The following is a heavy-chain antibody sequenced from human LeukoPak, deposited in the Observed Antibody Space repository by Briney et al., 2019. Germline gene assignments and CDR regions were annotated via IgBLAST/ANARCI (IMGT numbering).Heavy chain of an antibody. V-gene: IGHV3-23*01. Sequence: GGSLSLSCTASGFTFSSYTMNWVRQAPGKGLKWVSTITTGGPNTYYADSVKGRFTVSRDDSKNTLYLQMNSLRAEDTAVYYCAKDGGLWVSAHWGDSWGRGTLVTVSS. D-gene: IGHD7-27*01. CDR1: GFTFSSYT. CDR2: ITTGGPNT. J-gene: IGHJ4*02. CDR3: AKDGGLWVSAHWGDS.